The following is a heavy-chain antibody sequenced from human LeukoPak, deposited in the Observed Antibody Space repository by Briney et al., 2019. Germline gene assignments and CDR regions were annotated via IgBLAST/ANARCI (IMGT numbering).Heavy chain of an antibody. CDR3: ARERGEYDFWSGYARGGYYYYGMDV. CDR1: GGSFSGYY. V-gene: IGHV4-34*01. D-gene: IGHD3-3*01. J-gene: IGHJ6*02. Sequence: SETLSLTCAVYGGSFSGYYWSWIRQPPGKGLEWIGEVNHSGSTNYNPSLKSRVTISADTSKNQFSLKLSSVTAADTAVYYCARERGEYDFWSGYARGGYYYYGMDVWGQGTTVTVSS. CDR2: VNHSGST.